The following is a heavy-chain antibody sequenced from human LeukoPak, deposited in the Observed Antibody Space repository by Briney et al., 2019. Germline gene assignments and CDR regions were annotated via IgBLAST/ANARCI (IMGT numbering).Heavy chain of an antibody. D-gene: IGHD6-6*01. J-gene: IGHJ4*02. Sequence: ASVKVSCKASGYTFTGYYMHWVRQAPGQGLEWMGWINPNSGGTNYAQEFQGRVTMTRDTSISTAYMELSRLRSDDTAVYYCARDLSSSEGYFDYWGQGTLVTVSS. CDR1: GYTFTGYY. CDR2: INPNSGGT. CDR3: ARDLSSSEGYFDY. V-gene: IGHV1-2*02.